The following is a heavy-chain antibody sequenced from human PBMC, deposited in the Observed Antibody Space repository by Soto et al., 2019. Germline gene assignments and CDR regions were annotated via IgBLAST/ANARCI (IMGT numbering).Heavy chain of an antibody. CDR1: GDSINTADYY. CDR2: IYYSGNT. Sequence: PSDTLSLTCTVSGDSINTADYYWNWIRQPPGKGLEWIGYIYYSGNTYYIPSLKSRVTISVDTSKNQISLKLNSVTAADTAVYYCARGIYSTSSFFDSWGQGTLVTVSS. CDR3: ARGIYSTSSFFDS. D-gene: IGHD6-6*01. J-gene: IGHJ4*02. V-gene: IGHV4-30-4*02.